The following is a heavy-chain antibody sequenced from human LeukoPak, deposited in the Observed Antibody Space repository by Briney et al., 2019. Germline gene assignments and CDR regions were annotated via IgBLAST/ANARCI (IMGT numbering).Heavy chain of an antibody. J-gene: IGHJ6*02. CDR2: IKQDGSEK. CDR3: ARGIAAAGREDYYYGMDV. Sequence: PGGSLRLSCAASGFTFSSYWMSWVRQAPGKGLEWVANIKQDGSEKYYVDSVKGRFTISRDNAKNSLYLQMNSLRAEDTAVYYCARGIAAAGREDYYYGMDVWGQGTTGTVSS. CDR1: GFTFSSYW. V-gene: IGHV3-7*01. D-gene: IGHD6-13*01.